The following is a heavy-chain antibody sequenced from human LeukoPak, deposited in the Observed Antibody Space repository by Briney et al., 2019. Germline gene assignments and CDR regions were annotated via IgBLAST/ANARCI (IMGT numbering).Heavy chain of an antibody. V-gene: IGHV3-23*01. Sequence: GGPLRLSCAASGFTVSSNYMSWVRQAPGKGLEWVSTISGGGGSTYYADSVKGRFTISRDNSKNTLYLQMNSPRAEDTAVYYCASCKDGYNYFGYWGQGTLVTVSS. CDR1: GFTVSSNY. CDR3: ASCKDGYNYFGY. CDR2: ISGGGGST. J-gene: IGHJ4*02. D-gene: IGHD5-24*01.